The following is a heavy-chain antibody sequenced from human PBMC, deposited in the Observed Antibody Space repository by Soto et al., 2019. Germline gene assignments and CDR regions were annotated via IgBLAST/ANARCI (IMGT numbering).Heavy chain of an antibody. J-gene: IGHJ5*02. CDR2: IYDSGST. D-gene: IGHD4-17*01. CDR3: ARKYGDYVRGVVADWFDP. CDR1: GGSISSGGYY. V-gene: IGHV4-31*03. Sequence: QVQLQESGPGLVKPSQTLSLTCTVSGGSISSGGYYWSWIRQHPGRGLEWIGYIYDSGSTHYNPGLKCRVNISVDTSKNQFSLKLSSVTAADTAVYYCARKYGDYVRGVVADWFDPWGQGTLVTVSS.